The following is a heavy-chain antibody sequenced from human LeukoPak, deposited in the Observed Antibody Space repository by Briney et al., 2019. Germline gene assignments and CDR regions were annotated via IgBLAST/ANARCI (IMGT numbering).Heavy chain of an antibody. CDR2: IYYCGST. D-gene: IGHD3-3*01. J-gene: IGHJ4*02. V-gene: IGHV4-59*01. CDR3: ARDRTYYDFWSGYFGRLDY. Sequence: SETLSLTCTVSGGSISSYYWSWIRQPPGKGLEWIGYIYYCGSTNYNPSLKSRVTISVDTSKNQFSLKLSSVTAADTAVYYCARDRTYYDFWSGYFGRLDYWGQGTLVTVSS. CDR1: GGSISSYY.